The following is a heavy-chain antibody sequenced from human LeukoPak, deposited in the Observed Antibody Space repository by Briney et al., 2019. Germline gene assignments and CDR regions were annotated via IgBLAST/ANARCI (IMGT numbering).Heavy chain of an antibody. J-gene: IGHJ6*03. CDR3: ARVVAYYYYMDV. D-gene: IGHD5-12*01. Sequence: SVKVSCKASGGTFSSYAISWVRQAPGQGLEWMGGIIPIFGTANYAQKFQGRVTITADESTSTAYMELSSLRSEDTAVYYCARVVAYYYYMDVWGKGTTVTISS. CDR1: GGTFSSYA. V-gene: IGHV1-69*13. CDR2: IIPIFGTA.